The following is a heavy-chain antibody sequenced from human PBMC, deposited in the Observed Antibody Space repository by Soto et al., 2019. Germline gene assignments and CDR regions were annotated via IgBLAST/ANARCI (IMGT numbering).Heavy chain of an antibody. V-gene: IGHV4-30-2*06. D-gene: IGHD1-7*01. Sequence: QLQLQESGSGLVMPSQTLSLTCAVSGGSISSVGYSWSWIRQSPGKGLEWIGYIFHSGTTYYNPSLKSRVTISVDRSKNQFSLKLSSVTAADTAVYYCARGGLITGTGVGWFDPWGQGTLVTVSS. CDR2: IFHSGTT. CDR1: GGSISSVGYS. J-gene: IGHJ5*02. CDR3: ARGGLITGTGVGWFDP.